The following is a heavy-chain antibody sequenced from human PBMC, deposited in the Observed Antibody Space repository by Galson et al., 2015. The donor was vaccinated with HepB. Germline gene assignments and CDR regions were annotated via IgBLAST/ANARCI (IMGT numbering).Heavy chain of an antibody. CDR1: GFTFTSSA. J-gene: IGHJ6*03. D-gene: IGHD3-9*01. CDR2: IVVGSGNT. CDR3: AAGLRYFDWLSLSYYYYYMDV. Sequence: SVKVSCKASGFTFTSSAVQWVRQARGQRLEWIGWIVVGSGNTNYAQKFQERVTITRDMSTSTAYMELSSLRSEDTAVYYCAAGLRYFDWLSLSYYYYYMDVWGKGTTVTVSS. V-gene: IGHV1-58*01.